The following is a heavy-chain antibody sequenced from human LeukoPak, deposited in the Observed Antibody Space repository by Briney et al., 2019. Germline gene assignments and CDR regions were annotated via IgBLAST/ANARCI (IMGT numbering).Heavy chain of an antibody. CDR3: ARDVGDPRKYYDFWSGYEDAFDI. Sequence: GGSLRLSCAASGFTFSSYIMNWVRQAPGKGLEWVANIKQDGSEKYYVDSVKGRFTISRDNAKNSLYLQMNSLRAEDTAVYYCARDVGDPRKYYDFWSGYEDAFDIWGQGTMVTVSS. V-gene: IGHV3-7*01. CDR1: GFTFSSYI. D-gene: IGHD3-3*01. CDR2: IKQDGSEK. J-gene: IGHJ3*02.